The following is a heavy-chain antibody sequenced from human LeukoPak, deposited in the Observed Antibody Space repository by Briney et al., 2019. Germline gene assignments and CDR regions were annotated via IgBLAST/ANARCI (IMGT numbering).Heavy chain of an antibody. D-gene: IGHD5-12*01. CDR1: GYTFTSYG. CDR2: IIPIFGTA. V-gene: IGHV1-69*13. Sequence: ASVKVSCKASGYTFTSYGISWVRQAPGQGLEWMGGIIPIFGTANYAQKFQGRVTITADESTSTAYMELSSLRSEDTAVYYCAVIRGVATGFWGQGTLVTVSS. J-gene: IGHJ4*02. CDR3: AVIRGVATGF.